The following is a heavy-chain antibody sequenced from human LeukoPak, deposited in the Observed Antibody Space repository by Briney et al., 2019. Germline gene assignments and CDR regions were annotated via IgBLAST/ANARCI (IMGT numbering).Heavy chain of an antibody. Sequence: SETLSLTCTVSGGSISSSYYYWGWIRQPPGKGLEWIGSIYSSGSTYYNPSLKSRVTISVDTSKNQFSLKLSSVTAADTAVYYCARDGGWELLGYDAFDIWGQGTMVTVSS. V-gene: IGHV4-39*07. CDR2: IYSSGST. CDR3: ARDGGWELLGYDAFDI. CDR1: GGSISSSYYY. J-gene: IGHJ3*02. D-gene: IGHD1-26*01.